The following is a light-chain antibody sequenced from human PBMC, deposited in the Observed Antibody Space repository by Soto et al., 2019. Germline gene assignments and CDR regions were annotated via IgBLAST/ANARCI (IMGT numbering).Light chain of an antibody. CDR3: QQSYSTPFA. Sequence: DIQMTQSPLSLSASVGDRATITCRASQRISSYLNWYQQKPGKAPRLLIYAASSLQSGVPSRFSGSGSGTDFTLTIRSLQPEDFATYYCQQSYSTPFAFGPGTKVDIK. CDR2: AAS. V-gene: IGKV1-39*01. CDR1: QRISSY. J-gene: IGKJ3*01.